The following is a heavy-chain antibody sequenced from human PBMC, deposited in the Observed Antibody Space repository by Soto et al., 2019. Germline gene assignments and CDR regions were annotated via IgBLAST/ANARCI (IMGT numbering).Heavy chain of an antibody. CDR1: GFTFSDYY. D-gene: IGHD6-13*01. CDR2: SRNKANGYTT. V-gene: IGHV3-72*01. J-gene: IGHJ4*02. CDR3: ARGSNSFDY. Sequence: EVQLMESGGGLVQPGGSLRLSCEVSGFTFSDYYMDWVRQAPGKGLEWVGRSRNKANGYTTEYAASVKGRFTISRDDSKNLLYLQLNSLKTEDTAVYYCARGSNSFDYWCQGALVTVSS.